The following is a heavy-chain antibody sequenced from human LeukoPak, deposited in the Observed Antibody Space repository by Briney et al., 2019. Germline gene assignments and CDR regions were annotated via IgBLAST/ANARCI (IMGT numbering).Heavy chain of an antibody. CDR3: ARAPSLQESSYYYYYGMDV. Sequence: SETLSLTCAVYGGSFSGYYWSWIRQPPGKGLEWIGEINHSGSTNYNPSLKSRVTISVDTSKNRFSLKLSSVTAADTAVYYCARAPSLQESSYYYYYGMDVWGQGTTVTVSS. D-gene: IGHD4-4*01. V-gene: IGHV4-34*01. CDR1: GGSFSGYY. J-gene: IGHJ6*02. CDR2: INHSGST.